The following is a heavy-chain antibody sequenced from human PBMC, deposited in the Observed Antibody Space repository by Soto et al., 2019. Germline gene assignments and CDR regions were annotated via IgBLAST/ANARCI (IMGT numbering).Heavy chain of an antibody. D-gene: IGHD5-12*01. CDR2: IKQDGSEK. CDR3: ARDVGYDYVN. Sequence: EVQLVDSGGGLVQPGGSLRISCAVSGFTFSSFWMSWVRQAPGKGLEWVATIKQDGSEKYYVDSVKGRFTISRDNAENSLYLHMNSLSAEDTAVYFCARDVGYDYVNWGQGTLVTVSS. J-gene: IGHJ4*02. CDR1: GFTFSSFW. V-gene: IGHV3-7*01.